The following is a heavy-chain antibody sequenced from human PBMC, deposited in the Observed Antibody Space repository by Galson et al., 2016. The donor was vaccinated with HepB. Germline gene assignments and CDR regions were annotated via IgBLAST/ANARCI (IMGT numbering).Heavy chain of an antibody. V-gene: IGHV3-30*19. Sequence: LRLSCAASGFTFSRYGMHWVRQAPGKGLEWVAVISYDGGDKHYADSVKGRFTVSRDNSKNTLFLQMNSLRVEDTAVYYCAKLDCGRDCPRDDWGQGTQVTVS. CDR1: GFTFSRYG. CDR3: AKLDCGRDCPRDD. D-gene: IGHD2-21*02. J-gene: IGHJ4*02. CDR2: ISYDGGDK.